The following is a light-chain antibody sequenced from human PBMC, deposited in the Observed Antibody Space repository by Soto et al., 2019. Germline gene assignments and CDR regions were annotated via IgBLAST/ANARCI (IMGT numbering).Light chain of an antibody. CDR2: DAS. CDR3: QQYSNWPPAIT. CDR1: ESVSRN. V-gene: IGKV3-15*01. J-gene: IGKJ5*01. Sequence: EEVMTQSPATLSVSTGERATLSCRASESVSRNLAWYQQKPGQAPRLLIYDASTRATGIPDRFSGGGSGTEFALIISSLQSEDVAVYYCQQYSNWPPAITFGQGTRLEIK.